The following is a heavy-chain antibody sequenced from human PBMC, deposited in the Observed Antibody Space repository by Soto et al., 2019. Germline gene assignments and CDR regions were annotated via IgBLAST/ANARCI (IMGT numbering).Heavy chain of an antibody. D-gene: IGHD4-4*01. CDR2: IIPFIGTA. J-gene: IGHJ6*02. CDR1: RGTFGICA. V-gene: IGHV1-69*13. Sequence: ASVKGSCKASRGTFGICAMSWVRQAPEQGLEWMGGIIPFIGTANYEQKFQGRFTITADESTSTAYMELTSLRYEDKAVYYCARVVMTTVPASYYYGMDVWGQGTTVTVSS. CDR3: ARVVMTTVPASYYYGMDV.